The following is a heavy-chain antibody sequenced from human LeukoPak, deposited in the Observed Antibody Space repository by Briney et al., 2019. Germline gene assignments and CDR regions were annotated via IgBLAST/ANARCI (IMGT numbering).Heavy chain of an antibody. CDR1: GFTFSDYY. Sequence: GGSLRLSCAASGFTFSDYYMSWIRQAPGKGLEWVSSISSSSSYIYSADSVKGRFTISRDNAKNSLYLQMNSLRAEDTAVYYCARDRSGWYPENYSDYWGQGTLVTVSS. CDR3: ARDRSGWYPENYSDY. J-gene: IGHJ4*02. V-gene: IGHV3-11*06. CDR2: ISSSSSYI. D-gene: IGHD6-19*01.